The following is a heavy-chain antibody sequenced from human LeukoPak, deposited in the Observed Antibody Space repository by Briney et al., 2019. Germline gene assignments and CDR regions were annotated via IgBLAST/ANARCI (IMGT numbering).Heavy chain of an antibody. CDR1: GGSISGHY. V-gene: IGHV4-59*11. D-gene: IGHD3-3*01. Sequence: SETLSLTCSLSGGSISGHYWTWIRQPPGKGLEWIGQIHYSGRPDYNPSLKSRIILSVDTSKNQISLKLSSVTAADTAVYYCARFGVDYDMDVWGRGTTVTVSS. J-gene: IGHJ6*02. CDR3: ARFGVDYDMDV. CDR2: IHYSGRP.